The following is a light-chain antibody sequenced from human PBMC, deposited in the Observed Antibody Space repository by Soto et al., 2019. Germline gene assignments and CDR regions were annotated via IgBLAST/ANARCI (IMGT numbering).Light chain of an antibody. V-gene: IGKV3-11*01. Sequence: EIVLTQSPATLSLSPGESATLSCRASQSVSSYLAWYQQKPGQAPTLLIYDASNRATGIPARFSGSGSGTAFSLSNSSLQPEDFAVYDCQQRSNWPPLTFRGGTKVQSK. CDR1: QSVSSY. CDR3: QQRSNWPPLT. CDR2: DAS. J-gene: IGKJ4*01.